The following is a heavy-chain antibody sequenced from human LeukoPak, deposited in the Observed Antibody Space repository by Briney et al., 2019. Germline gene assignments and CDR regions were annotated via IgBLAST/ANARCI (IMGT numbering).Heavy chain of an antibody. J-gene: IGHJ4*02. CDR1: GYTFTSYG. CDR2: IIPIFGTA. Sequence: SVKVSCKASGYTFTSYGISWVRQAPGQGLEWMGGIIPIFGTANYAQKFQGRVTITTDESTSTAYMELSSLRSEDTAVYYCASGATIAARHFDYWGQGTLVTVSS. V-gene: IGHV1-69*05. D-gene: IGHD6-6*01. CDR3: ASGATIAARHFDY.